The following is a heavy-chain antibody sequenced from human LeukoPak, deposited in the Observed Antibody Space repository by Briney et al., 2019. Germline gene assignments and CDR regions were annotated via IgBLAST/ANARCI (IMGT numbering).Heavy chain of an antibody. D-gene: IGHD5-18*01. V-gene: IGHV3-30*02. CDR2: IRSDVTNK. CDR1: GFTFNSYG. Sequence: GGSLRLSCAASGFTFNSYGMHWVRQAPGKGLEWVAFIRSDVTNKYYADSVKGRFTISRDNSKNTLYLQMNSLRPEDAAVYYCAKGYSFHLDYWGQGTLVTVSS. CDR3: AKGYSFHLDY. J-gene: IGHJ4*02.